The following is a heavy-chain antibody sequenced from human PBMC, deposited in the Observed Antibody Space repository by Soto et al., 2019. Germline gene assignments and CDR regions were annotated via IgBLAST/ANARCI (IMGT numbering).Heavy chain of an antibody. CDR2: IYYSGST. V-gene: IGHV4-31*03. Sequence: SETLSLTCTVSGGSISSGGYYWSWIRQHPGKGLEWIGYIYYSGSTYYNPSLKSRVTISVDTSKNQFSLKLSSVTAADTAGYYCARDTAMASPYYYYGRDVWAQGTTVTVSA. D-gene: IGHD5-18*01. J-gene: IGHJ6*01. CDR1: GGSISSGGYY. CDR3: ARDTAMASPYYYYGRDV.